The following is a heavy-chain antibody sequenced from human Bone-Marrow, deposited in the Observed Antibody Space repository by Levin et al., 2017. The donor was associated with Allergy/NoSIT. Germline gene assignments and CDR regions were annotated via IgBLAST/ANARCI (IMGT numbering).Heavy chain of an antibody. CDR3: VRGDVAMVPPVPGGHVIIPAVGTDGYYYDGMAV. J-gene: IGHJ6*02. Sequence: AGGSLRLSCEASVITFKTFWMHWVRQTPGKGLAWVSGINSDGSVTSYADSVKGRFTVSRDNAKNTLYLQMNSLRAEDAAGYYCVRGDVAMVPPVPGGHVIIPAVGTDGYYYDGMAVWGQGTAVTVSS. V-gene: IGHV3-74*01. CDR1: VITFKTFW. CDR2: INSDGSVT. D-gene: IGHD6-13*01.